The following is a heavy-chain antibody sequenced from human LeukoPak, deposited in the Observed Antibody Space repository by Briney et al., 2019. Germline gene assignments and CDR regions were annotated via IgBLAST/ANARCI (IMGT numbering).Heavy chain of an antibody. CDR3: AKDWGIAARALLSYFDY. J-gene: IGHJ4*02. CDR2: IRYDGSNK. D-gene: IGHD6-6*01. Sequence: PGGSLRLSCAASGFTFSSYGMHWVRQAPGKGLEWVAFIRYDGSNKYYADSVKGRFTISRDNSKNTLYLQMNSLRAEDTAVYYCAKDWGIAARALLSYFDYWGQGTLVTVSS. CDR1: GFTFSSYG. V-gene: IGHV3-30*02.